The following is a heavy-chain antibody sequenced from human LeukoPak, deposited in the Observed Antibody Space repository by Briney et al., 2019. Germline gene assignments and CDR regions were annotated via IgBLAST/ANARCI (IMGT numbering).Heavy chain of an antibody. D-gene: IGHD5-18*01. CDR3: ARSVDTSMVGDY. CDR2: IYHSGST. V-gene: IGHV4-38-2*02. J-gene: IGHJ4*02. CDR1: GYSISSDYY. Sequence: SETLSLTCTVSGYSISSDYYWGWIRQPPGRGLEWIGTIYHSGSTYYNPSLKSRVTIPVDTSKNQFSLKLSSVTAADTAVYYCARSVDTSMVGDYWGQGTLVTVSS.